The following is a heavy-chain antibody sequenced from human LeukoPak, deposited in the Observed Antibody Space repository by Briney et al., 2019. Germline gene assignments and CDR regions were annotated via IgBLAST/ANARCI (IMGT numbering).Heavy chain of an antibody. V-gene: IGHV4-59*08. D-gene: IGHD1-26*01. Sequence: PSETLSLTCTVSGGSISSYYWSWIRQPPGKGLEWIGYIYYSGSTNYTPSLKSRVTISVDTSKNQFSLKLSSVTAADTAVYYCARLRFYGSWFDPWGQGTLVTVSS. J-gene: IGHJ5*02. CDR1: GGSISSYY. CDR3: ARLRFYGSWFDP. CDR2: IYYSGST.